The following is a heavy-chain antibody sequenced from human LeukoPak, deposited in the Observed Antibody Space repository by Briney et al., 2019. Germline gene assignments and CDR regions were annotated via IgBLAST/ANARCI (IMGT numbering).Heavy chain of an antibody. CDR2: ISSSSSYI. D-gene: IGHD6-19*01. J-gene: IGHJ4*02. CDR1: GSTFSSYS. V-gene: IGHV3-21*01. CDR3: ASRTPGSALVSSRDY. Sequence: GGSLRLSCAASGSTFSSYSMNWVRQAPGKGLEWVSSISSSSSYIYYADSVKGRFTISRDNAKNSLYLQMNSLRAEDTAVYYCASRTPGSALVSSRDYWGQGTLVTVSS.